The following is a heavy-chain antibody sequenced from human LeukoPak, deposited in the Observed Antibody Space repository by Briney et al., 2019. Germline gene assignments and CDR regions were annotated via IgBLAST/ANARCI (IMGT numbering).Heavy chain of an antibody. D-gene: IGHD3-22*01. V-gene: IGHV4-34*01. J-gene: IGHJ4*02. CDR3: ARGQYYYDSSGYSRGLSFFDY. CDR1: GGSFSGYY. CDR2: INHSGST. Sequence: KPSETLSLTCAVYGGSFSGYYWSWIRQPPGKGLEWIGEINHSGSTNYNPSLKSRVTISVDTSKNQFSLKLGSVTAADTAVYYCARGQYYYDSSGYSRGLSFFDYWGQGTLVTVSS.